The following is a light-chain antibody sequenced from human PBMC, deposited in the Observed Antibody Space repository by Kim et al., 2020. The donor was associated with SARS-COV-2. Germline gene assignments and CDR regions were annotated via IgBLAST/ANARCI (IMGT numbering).Light chain of an antibody. CDR2: GAS. Sequence: EVVMTQSPATLSVSPGERVTLSCRASQSIDTNLAWYHQKPGQAPRLLIYGASTRATDIPARFSGSGSGTEFTLIISSLQSEDFAVYYCQQYSHWRPYTFGQGTKVDIK. J-gene: IGKJ2*01. V-gene: IGKV3-15*01. CDR3: QQYSHWRPYT. CDR1: QSIDTN.